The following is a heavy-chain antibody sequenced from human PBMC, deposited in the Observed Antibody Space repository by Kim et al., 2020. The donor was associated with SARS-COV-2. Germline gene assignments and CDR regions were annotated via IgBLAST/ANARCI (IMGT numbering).Heavy chain of an antibody. CDR3: AKEQLRFPSTHYGMDV. CDR2: ISYDGSNK. J-gene: IGHJ6*02. V-gene: IGHV3-30*18. CDR1: GFTFSSYG. Sequence: GGSLRLSCAASGFTFSSYGMHWVRQAPGKGLEWVAVISYDGSNKYYADSVKGRFTISRDNSKNTLYLQMNSLRAEDTAVYYCAKEQLRFPSTHYGMDVWGQGTTVTVSS. D-gene: IGHD3-3*01.